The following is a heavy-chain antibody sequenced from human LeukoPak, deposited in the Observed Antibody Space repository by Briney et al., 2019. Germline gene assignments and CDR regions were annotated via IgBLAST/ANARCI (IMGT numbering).Heavy chain of an antibody. CDR3: ARDYSRGYYYYMDV. CDR1: GGSISSYY. D-gene: IGHD4-11*01. J-gene: IGHJ6*03. CDR2: IYYSGST. Sequence: SETLSLTCTVSGGSISSYYWSWIRQPPGKGLEWIGYIYYSGSTNYNPSLKSRVTISVDTSKNQFSLKLSSVAAADTAVYYCARDYSRGYYYYMDVWGKGTTVTVSS. V-gene: IGHV4-59*01.